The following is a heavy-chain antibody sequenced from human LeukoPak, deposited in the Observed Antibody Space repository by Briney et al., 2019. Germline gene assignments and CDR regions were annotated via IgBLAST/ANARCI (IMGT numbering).Heavy chain of an antibody. V-gene: IGHV4-34*01. J-gene: IGHJ3*02. D-gene: IGHD2-15*01. CDR1: GGSFSGYY. Sequence: SETLSLTCAVNGGSFSGYYWSWIRQPPGKGLEWIGEMNHSGSINHNPSLKSRVTISVDTSKNQFSLKLNSVTAADTAVYYCARGRLRLLGAFDIWGQGTMVTVSS. CDR2: MNHSGSI. CDR3: ARGRLRLLGAFDI.